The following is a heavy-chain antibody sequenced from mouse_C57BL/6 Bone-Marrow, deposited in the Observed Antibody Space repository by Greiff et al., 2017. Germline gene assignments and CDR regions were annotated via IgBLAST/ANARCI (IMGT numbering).Heavy chain of an antibody. CDR2: IYPTSGRT. J-gene: IGHJ2*01. CDR1: GYTFTSYW. CDR3: ASSSPLWRNFDY. Sequence: QVQLQQPGAELVKPGASVKMSCKASGYTFTSYWITWVKQRPGQGLEWIGDIYPTSGRTNYNEKFKSKAILTVDTSSNTAYMQLSSLTSEDSAVFCCASSSPLWRNFDYWGQGTTLTVSS. V-gene: IGHV1-55*01.